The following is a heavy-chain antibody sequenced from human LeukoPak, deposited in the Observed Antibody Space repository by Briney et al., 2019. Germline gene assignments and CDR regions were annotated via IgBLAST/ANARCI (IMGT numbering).Heavy chain of an antibody. J-gene: IGHJ4*02. V-gene: IGHV3-30*09. CDR3: VSPTADYPSLYYFDS. CDR1: GFSFSSYS. Sequence: PGGSLRLSSAASGFSFSSYSIHWVRQAPGKGLEWVAVISSDGNSKNFALSVKGRFAISRDNSKNTLFLQMNNLRSEDTALYYCVSPTADYPSLYYFDSWGQGTLVTVSS. CDR2: ISSDGNSK. D-gene: IGHD5-12*01.